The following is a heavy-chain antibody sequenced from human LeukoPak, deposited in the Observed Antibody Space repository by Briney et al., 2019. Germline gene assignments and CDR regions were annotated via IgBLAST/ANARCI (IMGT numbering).Heavy chain of an antibody. CDR3: AARQRITIGY. CDR2: IYYSGST. Sequence: PSETLSLTCTVSGGSISSSSDFWGWIRQPPGKGLEWIGTIYYSGSTYYNPFLKSRVTISVDTSKNQFSLKLSSVTAADTAVYYCAARQRITIGYWGQGTLVTVSS. J-gene: IGHJ4*02. CDR1: GGSISSSSDF. D-gene: IGHD3-3*02. V-gene: IGHV4-39*01.